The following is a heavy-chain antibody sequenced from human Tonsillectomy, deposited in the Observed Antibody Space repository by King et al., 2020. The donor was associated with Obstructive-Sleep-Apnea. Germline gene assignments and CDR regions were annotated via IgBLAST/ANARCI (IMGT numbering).Heavy chain of an antibody. CDR2: IIPIFDTA. CDR3: ARAWGSGWFCMDV. V-gene: IGHV1-69*01. Sequence: VQLVESGAEVKKPGSSVKVSCKASGGTFSSYAISWVRQAPGQGLEWMGGIIPIFDTANYAQKFQGRVTITADDTTSTAYMELSSLRSEDTAVYYCARAWGSGWFCMDVWGQGTTVIVSS. J-gene: IGHJ6*02. CDR1: GGTFSSYA. D-gene: IGHD6-19*01.